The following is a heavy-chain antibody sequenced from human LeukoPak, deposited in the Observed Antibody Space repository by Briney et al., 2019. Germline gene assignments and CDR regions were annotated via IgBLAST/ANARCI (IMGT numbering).Heavy chain of an antibody. CDR2: IYYSGST. Sequence: SETLSLTCTVSGGSISSYYWSWIRQPPGKGLEWIGYIYYSGSTNYNPSLKSRVTISVDTSKNQCSLKLSSVTAADTAVYYCARTVGATTAYWGQGTLVTVSS. V-gene: IGHV4-59*08. CDR3: ARTVGATTAY. D-gene: IGHD1-26*01. J-gene: IGHJ4*02. CDR1: GGSISSYY.